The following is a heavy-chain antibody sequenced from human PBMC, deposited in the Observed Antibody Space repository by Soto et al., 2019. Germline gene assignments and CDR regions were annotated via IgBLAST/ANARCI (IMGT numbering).Heavy chain of an antibody. CDR1: GFTFSSYG. CDR3: ARVRGEGSSSEAFDI. Sequence: GGSLRLSCAASGFTFSSYGMHWVRQAPGKGLEWVAVIWYDGSNKYYADSVKGRFTISRDNSKNTLYLQMNSLRAEDTAVDYCARVRGEGSSSEAFDIWGQGTMVTVSS. V-gene: IGHV3-33*01. J-gene: IGHJ3*02. D-gene: IGHD6-6*01. CDR2: IWYDGSNK.